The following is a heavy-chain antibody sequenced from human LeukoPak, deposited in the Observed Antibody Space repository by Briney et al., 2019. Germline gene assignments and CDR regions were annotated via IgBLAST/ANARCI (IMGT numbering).Heavy chain of an antibody. CDR2: IGSGGEST. V-gene: IGHV3-23*01. CDR3: AKGSQGWPYFFDY. Sequence: PGGSLRLSCSASGFTFSNFAMSWVRQAPGKGLEWVSAIGSGGESTYYADSVKGRFTISRDNSKNTLSLQVNGLRAEDSAVHYCAKGSQGWPYFFDYWGQGTLVTVSS. D-gene: IGHD6-19*01. J-gene: IGHJ4*02. CDR1: GFTFSNFA.